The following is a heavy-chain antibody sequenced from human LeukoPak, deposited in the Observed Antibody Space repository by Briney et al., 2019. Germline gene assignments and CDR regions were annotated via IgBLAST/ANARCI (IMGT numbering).Heavy chain of an antibody. V-gene: IGHV4-31*03. D-gene: IGHD2-21*02. J-gene: IGHJ4*02. CDR2: IFSTGNT. CDR1: GDSMSSGGYY. Sequence: SETLSLTCTVSGDSMSSGGYYWSWIRQHPGKGMEWIGYIFSTGNTYYNPSLKSRLTISVDTSKNRFSLQLSFVTAADTAVYYCARTRLRGDPFDDWGQGTLVTVSS. CDR3: ARTRLRGDPFDD.